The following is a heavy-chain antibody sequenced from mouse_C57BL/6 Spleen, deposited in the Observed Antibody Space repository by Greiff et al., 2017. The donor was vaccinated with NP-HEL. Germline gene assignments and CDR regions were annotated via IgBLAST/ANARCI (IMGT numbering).Heavy chain of an antibody. J-gene: IGHJ2*01. CDR1: GYTFTSYW. V-gene: IGHV1-52*01. D-gene: IGHD1-1*01. CDR2: IDPSASET. CDR3: ARHYYCSSYEIDY. Sequence: VQLQQPGAELVRPGSSVKLSCKASGYTFTSYWMHWVKQRPIQGLEWIGNIDPSASETHYNQKFKDKATLTVEKSSSTAYMQLSSLTSEDSAVYYCARHYYCSSYEIDYWGQGTTLTVAS.